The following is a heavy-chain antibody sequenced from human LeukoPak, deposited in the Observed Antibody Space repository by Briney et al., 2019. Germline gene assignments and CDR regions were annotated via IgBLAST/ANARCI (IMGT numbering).Heavy chain of an antibody. D-gene: IGHD2-2*01. CDR3: AKATYCSSTSCYGYRWFDP. CDR2: ISGSGGST. J-gene: IGHJ5*02. V-gene: IGHV3-23*01. CDR1: GFTFSSYA. Sequence: PGGSLRLSCAASGFTFSSYAMSWVRQAPGKGLEWVSAISGSGGSTYYADSVKDRFTISRDNSKNTLYLQMNSLRAEDTAVYYCAKATYCSSTSCYGYRWFDPWGQGTLVTVSS.